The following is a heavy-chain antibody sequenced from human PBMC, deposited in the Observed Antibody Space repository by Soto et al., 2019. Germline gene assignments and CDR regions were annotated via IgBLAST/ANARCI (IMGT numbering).Heavy chain of an antibody. J-gene: IGHJ4*02. CDR1: GFTFSSYG. Sequence: GGSLRLSCAASGFTFSSYGMHWVRQAPGKGLEWVAVISYDGSNKYYADSVKGRFTISRDNSKNTLYLQMNSLRAEDTAVYYCAKGAVVPAAPSDYWGQGTLVTVSS. D-gene: IGHD2-2*01. CDR2: ISYDGSNK. V-gene: IGHV3-30*18. CDR3: AKGAVVPAAPSDY.